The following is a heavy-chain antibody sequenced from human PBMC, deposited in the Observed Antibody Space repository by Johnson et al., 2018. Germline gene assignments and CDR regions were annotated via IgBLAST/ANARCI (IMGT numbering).Heavy chain of an antibody. CDR1: GLTFSSYA. CDR2: ISYDGSNK. D-gene: IGHD1-14*01. CDR3: AKDERKGYYYYFGMDV. Sequence: QVQLVESGGGVVQPGRSLRLSSAASGLTFSSYAMHWFRQAPGKGLEWVALISYDGSNKYYADSVKGRFTISRDNSKSTLYLQMNSLRAEDTAVYYCAKDERKGYYYYFGMDVWGQGTTVTVSS. V-gene: IGHV3-30-3*01. J-gene: IGHJ6*02.